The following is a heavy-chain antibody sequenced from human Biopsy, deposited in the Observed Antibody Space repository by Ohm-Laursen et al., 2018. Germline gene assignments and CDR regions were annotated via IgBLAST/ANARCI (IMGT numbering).Heavy chain of an antibody. CDR3: ARDRFDLLTPNWFDP. V-gene: IGHV4-59*12. Sequence: SDTLSLTCTVSDVSISTYYWSWIRQSPGRGLEWIAHIYYNGDTDYNPSLKSRVTISVDVSKNQFSLKLSSVTAADTAVYYCARDRFDLLTPNWFDPWGQGTLVTVSS. CDR1: DVSISTYY. CDR2: IYYNGDT. D-gene: IGHD3-9*01. J-gene: IGHJ5*02.